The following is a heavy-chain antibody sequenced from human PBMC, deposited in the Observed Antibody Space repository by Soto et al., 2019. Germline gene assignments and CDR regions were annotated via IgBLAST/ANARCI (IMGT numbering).Heavy chain of an antibody. J-gene: IGHJ3*02. CDR2: ISGSGVTI. V-gene: IGHV3-23*01. CDR1: GFTFRNYD. CDR3: AKDRIVGATRAFAFDI. Sequence: GSLRLSCAVSGFTFRNYDLTWVRQAPGKGLEWVSTISGSGVTIYYADSVKGRFTISRDNSKNTLYLQMNSLRVEDTAVYYCAKDRIVGATRAFAFDIWGQGTMVTVSS. D-gene: IGHD1-26*01.